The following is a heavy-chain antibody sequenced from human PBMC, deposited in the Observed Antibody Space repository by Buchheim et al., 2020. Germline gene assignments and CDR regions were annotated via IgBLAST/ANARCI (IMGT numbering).Heavy chain of an antibody. V-gene: IGHV3-30-3*01. J-gene: IGHJ4*02. CDR2: ISYDGSNK. D-gene: IGHD3-22*01. Sequence: QVQLVESGGGVVQPGRSLRLSCAASGFTFSSYAMHWVRQAPGKGLEWVAVISYDGSNKYYADSVKGRFTISRDNSKNTLYRQMNSLRAEDTAVYYCARDRYYYDSSGPCDYWGQGTL. CDR1: GFTFSSYA. CDR3: ARDRYYYDSSGPCDY.